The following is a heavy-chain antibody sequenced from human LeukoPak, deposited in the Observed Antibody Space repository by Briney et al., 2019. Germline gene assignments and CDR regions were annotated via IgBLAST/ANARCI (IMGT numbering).Heavy chain of an antibody. CDR3: ARYSGSRWYGDLYYYYYMDV. CDR1: GGSISSYY. D-gene: IGHD6-13*01. V-gene: IGHV4-59*01. Sequence: SETLSLTCTVSGGSISSYYWSWIRQPPAKGLEWIGYISHGGSAHYNPSLKSRVTMSIDTSKNHFSLRLTSVTAADTAIYDRARYSGSRWYGDLYYYYYMDVWGKGTTVTVSS. J-gene: IGHJ6*03. CDR2: ISHGGSA.